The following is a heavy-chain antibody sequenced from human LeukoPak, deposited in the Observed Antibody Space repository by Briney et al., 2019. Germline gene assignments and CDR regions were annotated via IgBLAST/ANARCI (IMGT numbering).Heavy chain of an antibody. CDR3: ARHDFWSGNYGENYFDY. D-gene: IGHD3-3*01. CDR2: MAYSGSI. V-gene: IGHV4-39*01. CDR1: GGSISSSSYS. J-gene: IGHJ4*02. Sequence: SETLSLTCTVSGGSISSSSYSWGWIRQPPGKGLEWIVSMAYSGSIYYNPSLKGRVTITVATSKNQSSLKLTSVTAADTAMYYCARHDFWSGNYGENYFDYWGQGILVTVSS.